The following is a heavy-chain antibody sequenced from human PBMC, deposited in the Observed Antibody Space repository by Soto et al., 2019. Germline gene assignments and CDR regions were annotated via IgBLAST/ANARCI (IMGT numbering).Heavy chain of an antibody. CDR3: TRDYDFDS. J-gene: IGHJ4*02. Sequence: EVQLVESGGGLVKPGGSLRLSCTVSGFIFSNALMSWVRQAPGKGLEWVGRIKSKADRGTTDYAAPVKGRFIISRNDSKDTLYLQMNVLKTEDTAVYYCTRDYDFDSWGQGTLVTVSS. D-gene: IGHD3-16*01. CDR2: IKSKADRGTT. CDR1: GFIFSNAL. V-gene: IGHV3-15*01.